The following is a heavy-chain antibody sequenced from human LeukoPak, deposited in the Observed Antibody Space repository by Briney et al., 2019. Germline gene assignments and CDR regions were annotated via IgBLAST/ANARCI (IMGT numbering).Heavy chain of an antibody. D-gene: IGHD3-10*01. CDR1: GFTVSSNY. CDR2: IYSGGNT. V-gene: IGHV3-66*02. J-gene: IGHJ5*02. Sequence: PGGSLRLSCAASGFTVSSNYMSWVRQAPGKGLEWVSVIYSGGNTYYSDSVKGRFTISRDNSKNTLYLQMNSLRPEDTAMYYYARDGWFGDYNWFDPRGQGTLVTVSS. CDR3: ARDGWFGDYNWFDP.